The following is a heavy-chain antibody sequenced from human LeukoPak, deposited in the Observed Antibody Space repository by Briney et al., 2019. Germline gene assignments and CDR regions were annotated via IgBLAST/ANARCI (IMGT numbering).Heavy chain of an antibody. CDR1: GGSISSSSYY. CDR2: IYYSGST. V-gene: IGHV4-39*01. Sequence: SETLSLTCTVSGGSISSSSYYWGWIRQPPGKGLEWIGSIYYSGSTYYNPSLKSRVTISVDTSKNQFSLKLSSLTAADTAVYYCARHVLGEYYDSSGYYTTPTIFDYWGQGTLVTVSS. D-gene: IGHD3-22*01. J-gene: IGHJ4*02. CDR3: ARHVLGEYYDSSGYYTTPTIFDY.